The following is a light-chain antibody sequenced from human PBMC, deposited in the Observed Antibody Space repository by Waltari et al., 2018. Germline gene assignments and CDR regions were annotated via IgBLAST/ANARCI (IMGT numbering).Light chain of an antibody. Sequence: QSRVYTNGYNYLDWYIKKPGQSPQLLIYLAANRASGVPDRFSGSASGTEFTLNIRRVEPEDVGVYYCMQVLHAPFIFGPGTKVDIK. V-gene: IGKV2-28*01. CDR2: LAA. CDR1: QSRVYTNGYNY. J-gene: IGKJ3*01. CDR3: MQVLHAPFI.